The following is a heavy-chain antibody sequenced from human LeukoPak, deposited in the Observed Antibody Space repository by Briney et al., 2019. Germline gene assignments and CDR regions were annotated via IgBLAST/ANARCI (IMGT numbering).Heavy chain of an antibody. CDR2: IIPIFGTA. D-gene: IGHD1-20*01. CDR3: ARDRPRNNXXYDWSXT. V-gene: IGHV1-69*13. CDR1: GCTFSSYA. Sequence: SVKVSCKASGCTFSSYAVSWVRQAPGKGLEWMGVIIPIFGTANYAQKFQGRVTITADESTNTAYMELSSLRSEDTDVCYCARDRPRNNXXYDWSXTWGQGTLVXXXX. J-gene: IGHJ5*02.